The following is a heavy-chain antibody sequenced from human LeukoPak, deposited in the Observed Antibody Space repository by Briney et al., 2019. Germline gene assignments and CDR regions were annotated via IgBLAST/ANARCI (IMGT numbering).Heavy chain of an antibody. CDR1: GYSFPSYW. J-gene: IGHJ4*02. CDR3: ARRGYSEYEPSVY. V-gene: IGHV5-51*01. CDR2: IYPADSDS. Sequence: GESLKISCKGSGYSFPSYWIGWVRQMPGKGLEWMGIIYPADSDSRYSPSFQGQVTISADKSISTTYLQWSSLKASDTAVYYCARRGYSEYEPSVYWGQGTLVTVSS. D-gene: IGHD5-12*01.